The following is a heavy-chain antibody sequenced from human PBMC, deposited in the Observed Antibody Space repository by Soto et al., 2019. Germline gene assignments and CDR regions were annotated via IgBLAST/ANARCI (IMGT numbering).Heavy chain of an antibody. Sequence: EVQLLESGGGLVQPGGSLRLSCEASGITFSNYAMSWVRQAPGKGLEWVSLINGSAGSTYYADSVKGRFTISRDNSKNTLYLQINSLRAEDTAVYYCASEWMDDERVFDYWGQGTLVTVSS. V-gene: IGHV3-23*01. CDR2: INGSAGST. CDR3: ASEWMDDERVFDY. CDR1: GITFSNYA. J-gene: IGHJ4*02. D-gene: IGHD1-1*01.